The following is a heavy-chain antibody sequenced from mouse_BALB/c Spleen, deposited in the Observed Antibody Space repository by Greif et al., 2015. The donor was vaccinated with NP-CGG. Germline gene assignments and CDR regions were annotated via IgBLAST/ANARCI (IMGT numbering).Heavy chain of an antibody. V-gene: IGHV5-9-4*01. CDR1: GFTFSSYA. Sequence: EVKLVESGGGLVKPGGSLKLSCAASGFTFSSYAMSWVRQSPEKRLEWVAEISSGGSYTYYPDTVTGRFTISRDNAKNTLYLEMSSLRSEGTAMYYCARKLRSGFDYWGQGTTLTVSS. CDR2: ISSGGSYT. J-gene: IGHJ2*01. CDR3: ARKLRSGFDY. D-gene: IGHD1-1*01.